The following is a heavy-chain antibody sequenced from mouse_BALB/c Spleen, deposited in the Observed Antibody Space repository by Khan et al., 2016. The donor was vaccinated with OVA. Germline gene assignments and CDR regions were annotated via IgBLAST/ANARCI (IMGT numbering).Heavy chain of an antibody. CDR3: ARSTYRYAFVY. V-gene: IGHV3-8*02. J-gene: IGHJ3*01. D-gene: IGHD2-14*01. CDR2: MIYSGYT. Sequence: EVQLQESGPSLVQPSQTLSLTCSVTGDSITSGYWSWIRKFPGNKLEYMGYMIYSGYTYYNPSLKTRFSITRHTSKNQYYLHLNSVTTEDTANYYCARSTYRYAFVYWGQGTLVTVSA. CDR1: GDSITSGY.